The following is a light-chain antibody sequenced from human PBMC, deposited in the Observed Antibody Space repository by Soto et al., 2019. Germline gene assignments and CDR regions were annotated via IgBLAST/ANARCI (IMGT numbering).Light chain of an antibody. CDR3: SSYTSGSTLV. Sequence: QSALTQPASVSGSPGQSITISCTGTSSDVGGYNYVSWYQQHPGKAPKLMIYDVSNRPSGVPNRFSGSKSANMASLTISGLQAEDEGDYYCSSYTSGSTLVFGGGTKLTVL. CDR1: SSDVGGYNY. J-gene: IGLJ2*01. CDR2: DVS. V-gene: IGLV2-14*03.